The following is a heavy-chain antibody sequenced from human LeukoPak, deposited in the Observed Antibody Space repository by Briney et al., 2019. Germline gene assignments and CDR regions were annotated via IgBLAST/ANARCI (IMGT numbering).Heavy chain of an antibody. Sequence: SQTLSLTCAISGDSVSSNSAAWNWIRRSPSRGLERLGRTYYRSKWYNHYAVSVKSRITINPDTSKNQFSLHLNSVTPEDTAVYYCARVSSRAFDVWGQGTMVTVSP. CDR2: TYYRSKWYN. V-gene: IGHV6-1*01. J-gene: IGHJ3*01. CDR3: ARVSSRAFDV. D-gene: IGHD6-6*01. CDR1: GDSVSSNSAA.